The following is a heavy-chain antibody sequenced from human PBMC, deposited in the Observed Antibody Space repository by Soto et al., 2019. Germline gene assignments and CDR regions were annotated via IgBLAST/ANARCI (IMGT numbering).Heavy chain of an antibody. CDR2: ISSSSSYI. Sequence: EVQLVESGGGLVKPGGSLRLSCAASGFTFSSYSMNWVRQAPGKGLEWVSSISSSSSYIYYADSVKGRFTISRDNAKNSLYLLMNSLRAEDTAVYYCARVFYYYGMDVWGQGTTVTVSS. CDR3: ARVFYYYGMDV. J-gene: IGHJ6*02. D-gene: IGHD2-8*01. CDR1: GFTFSSYS. V-gene: IGHV3-21*01.